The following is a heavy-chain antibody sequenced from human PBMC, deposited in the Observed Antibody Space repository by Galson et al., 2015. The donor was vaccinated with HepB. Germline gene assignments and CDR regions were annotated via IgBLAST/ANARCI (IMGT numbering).Heavy chain of an antibody. J-gene: IGHJ4*02. CDR1: AFTFGTYV. D-gene: IGHD3-3*01. V-gene: IGHV3-30-3*01. CDR3: ARGYDFWSGYYSPDDY. CDR2: ISYDGSNK. Sequence: SLRLSCADSAFTFGTYVMHWVRQAPGKGLEWVAVISYDGSNKYYADSVKGRFTISRDNSKNTLYLQMNSLRAEDTAVYYCARGYDFWSGYYSPDDYWGQGTLVTVSS.